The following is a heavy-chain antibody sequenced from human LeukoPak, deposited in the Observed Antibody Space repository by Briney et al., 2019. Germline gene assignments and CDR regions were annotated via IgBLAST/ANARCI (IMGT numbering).Heavy chain of an antibody. CDR2: ISWNSGSI. J-gene: IGHJ6*03. V-gene: IGHV3-9*01. D-gene: IGHD2/OR15-2a*01. CDR3: AKIYGSTLWDMDV. CDR1: GFTFDDYA. Sequence: PGRSLRLSCAASGFTFDDYAMHWVRQAPGKGLEWVSGISWNSGSIGYADSVKGRFTISRDNAKNSLYLQMNSLRAEDTALYYCAKIYGSTLWDMDVWSKGTTVTVSS.